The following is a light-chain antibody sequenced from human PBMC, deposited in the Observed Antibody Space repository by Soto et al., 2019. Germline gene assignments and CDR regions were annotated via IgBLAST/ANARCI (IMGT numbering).Light chain of an antibody. CDR2: FND. V-gene: IGLV1-44*01. CDR3: ASWDDSLKGVL. J-gene: IGLJ3*02. Sequence: QSVLTQPASASGTPGQRVSISCSGGRSNIGSNLVSWYQQLPGTAPKLLLYFNDQRPSGVPDRFSGSKSGTSASLAVSELQSEDEADYCCASWDDSLKGVLFGGGTKLTVL. CDR1: RSNIGSNL.